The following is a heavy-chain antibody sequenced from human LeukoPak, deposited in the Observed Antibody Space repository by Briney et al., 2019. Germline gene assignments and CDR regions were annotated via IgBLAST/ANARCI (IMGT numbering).Heavy chain of an antibody. CDR1: GGTFSSYA. CDR2: IIPIFGTA. J-gene: IGHJ3*02. CDR3: AREEMATIQGAFDI. D-gene: IGHD5-24*01. Sequence: GASVKVSCKASGGTFSSYAISWVRQAPGQGLEWMGGIIPIFGTANYAQKFQGRVTITADKSTSTAYMELSSLRSEDTAVYYCAREEMATIQGAFDIWGQGTMVTVSS. V-gene: IGHV1-69*06.